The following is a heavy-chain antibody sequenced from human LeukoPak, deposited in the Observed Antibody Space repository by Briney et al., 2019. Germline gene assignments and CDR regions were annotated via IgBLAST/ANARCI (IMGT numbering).Heavy chain of an antibody. J-gene: IGHJ4*02. D-gene: IGHD3-10*01. CDR1: GFTFSSYG. CDR2: IWYDGSNK. Sequence: GRSLRLSCAASGFTFSSYGMHWVRQAPGKRLEWVAVIWYDGSNKYYADSVKGRFTISRDNSKNTLYLQMNSLRAEDTAVYYCARESYTGFDYWGQGTLVTVSS. V-gene: IGHV3-33*01. CDR3: ARESYTGFDY.